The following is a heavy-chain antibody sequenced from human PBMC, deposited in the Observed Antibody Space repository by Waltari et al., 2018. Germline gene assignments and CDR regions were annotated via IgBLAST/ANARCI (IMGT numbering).Heavy chain of an antibody. J-gene: IGHJ4*02. CDR3: ARHLYSIDYLELAK. CDR1: GFTFISYG. Sequence: EEHLLESGGGLAQPGGSLRLSCAASGFTFISYGMSWVRQAPGKGLEWVSGISDSGVITKYADSVKGRFTVSRDNSKNTVFLHLNSLRAEDTAIYYCARHLYSIDYLELAKWGQGTLVTVSS. CDR2: ISDSGVIT. D-gene: IGHD3-22*01. V-gene: IGHV3-23*01.